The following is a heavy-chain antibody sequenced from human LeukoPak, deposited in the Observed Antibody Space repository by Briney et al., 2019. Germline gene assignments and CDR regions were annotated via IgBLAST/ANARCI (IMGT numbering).Heavy chain of an antibody. CDR3: ARLSRVPAARRAYYMDV. V-gene: IGHV5-51*01. Sequence: GESLKISCKGSGYSFTSYWIGWVRQMPGKGLEWMGIICPGDSDTRYSPSFQGQVTISADKSISTAYLQWSSLKASDTAMYYCARLSRVPAARRAYYMDVWGKGTTVTVSS. CDR2: ICPGDSDT. D-gene: IGHD2-2*01. CDR1: GYSFTSYW. J-gene: IGHJ6*03.